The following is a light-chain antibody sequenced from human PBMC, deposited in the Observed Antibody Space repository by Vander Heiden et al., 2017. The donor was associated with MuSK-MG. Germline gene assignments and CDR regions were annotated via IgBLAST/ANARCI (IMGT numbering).Light chain of an antibody. V-gene: IGKV1-5*01. J-gene: IGKJ4*01. CDR2: DAS. Sequence: DIQMTQPPSTLSASVRDRVTLPCRASERIKVWVAWYQHKPGKAPKLLIWDASRLESGVPSRFGGSGSGTEFTLTISSLQPDDFATYYCQQDNHDSFAFGGGTKVEIK. CDR1: ERIKVW. CDR3: QQDNHDSFA.